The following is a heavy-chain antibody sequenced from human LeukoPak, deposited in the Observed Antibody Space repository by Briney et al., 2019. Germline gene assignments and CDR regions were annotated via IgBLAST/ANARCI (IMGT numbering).Heavy chain of an antibody. Sequence: ASVNVSCTASGYTFTSYAISWVRQAPGQGLEWMGWISAYNGNTNYAQKLQGRVTMTTDTSTSTAYMELTRLTFDDTAVYYCARVYSIRSFDYWGQGTLATVSS. CDR1: GYTFTSYA. J-gene: IGHJ4*02. D-gene: IGHD2-15*01. V-gene: IGHV1-18*01. CDR2: ISAYNGNT. CDR3: ARVYSIRSFDY.